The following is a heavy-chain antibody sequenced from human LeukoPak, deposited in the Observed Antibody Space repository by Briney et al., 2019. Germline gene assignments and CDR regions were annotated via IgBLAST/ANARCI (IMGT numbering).Heavy chain of an antibody. CDR2: IYTSGST. Sequence: SQTLSLTCTVSGGSISSGSYYWSWIRQPAGKGLEWIGRIYTSGSTNYNSSLKSRVTISVDTSKNQFSLKLSSVTAADTAVYYCARVDTMIVAFDIWGQGTMVTVSS. CDR1: GGSISSGSYY. V-gene: IGHV4-61*02. D-gene: IGHD3-22*01. CDR3: ARVDTMIVAFDI. J-gene: IGHJ3*02.